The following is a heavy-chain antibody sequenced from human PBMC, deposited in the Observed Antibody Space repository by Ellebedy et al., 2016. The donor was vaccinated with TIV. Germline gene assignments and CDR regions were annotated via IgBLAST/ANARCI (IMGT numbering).Heavy chain of an antibody. V-gene: IGHV3-21*04. D-gene: IGHD3-10*01. Sequence: GESLKISCAASGFTFSSYSMNWVRQAPGKGLEWVSSISSSSSYIYYADSVKGRFTISTHNSRNTLYLQMTNLRTEDTAVYYCAKGSFPFGDKSERIYSFQYWGQGTLVTVSS. CDR3: AKGSFPFGDKSERIYSFQY. CDR1: GFTFSSYS. CDR2: ISSSSSYI. J-gene: IGHJ4*02.